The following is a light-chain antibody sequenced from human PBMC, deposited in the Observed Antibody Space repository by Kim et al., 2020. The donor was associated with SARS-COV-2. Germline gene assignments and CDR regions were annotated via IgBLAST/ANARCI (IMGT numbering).Light chain of an antibody. CDR1: IIASKR. CDR2: YDT. V-gene: IGLV3-21*04. CDR3: QVWDGNSDHPYV. J-gene: IGLJ1*01. Sequence: PGPTAQIACGGNIIASKRVHWYQQRPGQAPVLVIYYDTDRPSGIPERFSGSSSGNTATLTISRVEDGDEADYYCQVWDGNSDHPYVFGTGTKVTVL.